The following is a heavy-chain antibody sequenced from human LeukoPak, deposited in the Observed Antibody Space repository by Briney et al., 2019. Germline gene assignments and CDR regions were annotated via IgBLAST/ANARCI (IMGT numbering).Heavy chain of an antibody. Sequence: GESLKISCQGSGYSFTSYWISWVRQMPGKGLEWMGRIDPSDSYTNYSPSFQGQVTISADKSISTAYLQWSSLKASDTAMYYCARRYCSSTICDTYFEHWGQGTLVTVSS. J-gene: IGHJ1*01. CDR3: ARRYCSSTICDTYFEH. CDR2: IDPSDSYT. D-gene: IGHD2-2*02. V-gene: IGHV5-10-1*04. CDR1: GYSFTSYW.